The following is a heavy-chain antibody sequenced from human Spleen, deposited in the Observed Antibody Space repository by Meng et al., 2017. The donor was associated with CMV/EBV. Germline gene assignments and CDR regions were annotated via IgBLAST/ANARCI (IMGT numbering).Heavy chain of an antibody. CDR2: ISSRGGST. V-gene: IGHV3-23*01. D-gene: IGHD1-14*01. CDR3: AKGFGYNPFDH. J-gene: IGHJ4*02. Sequence: GESLKISCAASGLTFSSFAMSWVRQAPGKGLEWVSGISSRGGSTYYADSVKGRFTIPRDNSRNTLFLQMNSLRAEDTAIYYCAKGFGYNPFDHWGQGTLVTVSS. CDR1: GLTFSSFA.